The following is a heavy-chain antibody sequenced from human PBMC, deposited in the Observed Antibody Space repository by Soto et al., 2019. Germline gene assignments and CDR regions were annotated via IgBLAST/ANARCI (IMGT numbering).Heavy chain of an antibody. Sequence: ESGPTLVNPTQTLTLTCTFSGFSLSTSGMCVSWIRQPPGKALEWLALIDWDDDKYYSTSLKTRLTISKDTSKNQVVLTMTNMDPVDTAMHYCAARGYSYGPYYFDYWGQGTLVTVSS. D-gene: IGHD5-18*01. CDR2: IDWDDDK. J-gene: IGHJ4*02. CDR3: AARGYSYGPYYFDY. V-gene: IGHV2-70*01. CDR1: GFSLSTSGMC.